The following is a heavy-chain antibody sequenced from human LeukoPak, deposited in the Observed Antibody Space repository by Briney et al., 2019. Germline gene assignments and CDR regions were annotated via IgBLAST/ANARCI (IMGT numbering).Heavy chain of an antibody. CDR1: GYTFIGYY. J-gene: IGHJ6*03. Sequence: GASVKVSCKASGYTFIGYYMHWVRQATGQGLEWMGWMNPNSGNTGYAQKFQGRVTMTRNTSISTAYMELSSLRSEDTAVFYCARGARGSWENYYYYMDVWGKGTTVTISS. D-gene: IGHD2-15*01. V-gene: IGHV1-8*02. CDR3: ARGARGSWENYYYYMDV. CDR2: MNPNSGNT.